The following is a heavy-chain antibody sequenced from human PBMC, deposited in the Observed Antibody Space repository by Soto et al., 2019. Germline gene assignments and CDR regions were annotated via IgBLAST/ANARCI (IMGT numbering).Heavy chain of an antibody. CDR3: AHWYYYDSSGYYRYYVDY. D-gene: IGHD3-22*01. CDR2: IYWDDDK. J-gene: IGHJ4*02. CDR1: GFSLSTSVVG. V-gene: IGHV2-5*02. Sequence: QITLKESGPTLVKPTQTLTLTCTFSGFSLSTSVVGVGWIRQPPGKALEWLALIYWDDDKRYSPSLKSRLTITKDTSKNQVVLTMTNMDPVDTATYYCAHWYYYDSSGYYRYYVDYWGQGTLVTVS.